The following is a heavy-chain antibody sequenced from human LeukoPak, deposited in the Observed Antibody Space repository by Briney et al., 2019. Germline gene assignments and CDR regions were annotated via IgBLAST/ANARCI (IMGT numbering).Heavy chain of an antibody. CDR2: ISSSGCAI. D-gene: IGHD4-23*01. CDR3: ARCPRWAHFDY. Sequence: VGSLRLSCAGSGFTFSSYEMNWVRQAPGKGLEWVSYISSSGCAIYYADSVKGRFTVSRDNAKNSLYLQMNSLRAEDTAVYYCARCPRWAHFDYWGQGTLVTVAS. V-gene: IGHV3-48*03. CDR1: GFTFSSYE. J-gene: IGHJ4*02.